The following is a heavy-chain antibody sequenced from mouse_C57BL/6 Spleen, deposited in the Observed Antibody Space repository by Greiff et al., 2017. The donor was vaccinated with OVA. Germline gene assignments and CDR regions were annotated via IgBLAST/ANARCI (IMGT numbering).Heavy chain of an antibody. CDR1: GYSITSGYY. J-gene: IGHJ1*03. D-gene: IGHD1-1*01. V-gene: IGHV3-6*01. CDR2: ISYDGSN. CDR3: ARDGYYYGSSSGYFDV. Sequence: DVKLQESGPGLVKPSQSLSLTCSVTGYSITSGYYWNWIRQFPGNKLEWMGYISYDGSNNYNPSLKNRNSITRDTSKNQFFLKLNSVTTEDTATYYCARDGYYYGSSSGYFDVWGTGTTVTVSS.